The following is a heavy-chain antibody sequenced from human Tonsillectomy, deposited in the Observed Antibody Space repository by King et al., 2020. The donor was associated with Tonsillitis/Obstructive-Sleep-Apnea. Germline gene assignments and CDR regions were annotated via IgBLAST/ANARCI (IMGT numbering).Heavy chain of an antibody. CDR1: GFTFSSYE. V-gene: IGHV3-48*03. Sequence: VQLVESGGGLVQPGGSLRLSCAASGFTFSSYEMNWVRQAPGKGLEWVSYISSSGSTIYYADSVKGRFTISRDNAKNSLYLQMNSLRAEDTAVYYCAGRLSSSWYANWFDPWGQGTLVTVSS. D-gene: IGHD6-13*01. CDR3: AGRLSSSWYANWFDP. CDR2: ISSSGSTI. J-gene: IGHJ5*02.